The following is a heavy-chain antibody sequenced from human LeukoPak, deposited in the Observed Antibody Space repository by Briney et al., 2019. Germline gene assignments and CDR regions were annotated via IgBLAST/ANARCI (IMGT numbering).Heavy chain of an antibody. Sequence: ASVKVSCKASGYTFTSYGISWVQQAPGQGLEWMGWISAYNGNTNYAQKLQGRVTMTTDTSTSTAYMELRSLRSDDTAVYYCAIITIFGVALPRDYWGQGTLVTVSS. CDR1: GYTFTSYG. CDR2: ISAYNGNT. J-gene: IGHJ4*02. CDR3: AIITIFGVALPRDY. D-gene: IGHD3-3*01. V-gene: IGHV1-18*01.